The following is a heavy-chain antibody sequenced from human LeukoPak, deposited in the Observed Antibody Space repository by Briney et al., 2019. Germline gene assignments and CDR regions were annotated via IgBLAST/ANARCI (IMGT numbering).Heavy chain of an antibody. CDR1: GGSISSGGYS. V-gene: IGHV4-30-2*01. J-gene: IGHJ3*02. CDR3: ARVHTDAFDI. CDR2: IYHSGST. Sequence: SQTLSLTCAVSGGSISSGGYSWSWIRQPPGKGLEWIGYIYHSGSTYYNPSLESRVTISVDRSKNQFSLKLSSVTAADTAVYYCARVHTDAFDIWGQGTMVTVSS.